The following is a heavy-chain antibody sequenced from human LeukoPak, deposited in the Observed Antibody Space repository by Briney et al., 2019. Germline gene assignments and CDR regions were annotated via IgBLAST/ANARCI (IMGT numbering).Heavy chain of an antibody. CDR1: GFTFSYYT. J-gene: IGHJ5*02. CDR3: ARDLDDTRGLAFDT. Sequence: GGSLRLSCAASGFTFSYYTMSWVRQAPGKGLEGDSSIDTSSSYIYYADSVKGRFTISRDNAKNSLYLQMSSLRAEDTAVYYCARDLDDTRGLAFDTWGQGTLVTVSS. V-gene: IGHV3-21*01. CDR2: IDTSSSYI. D-gene: IGHD3-22*01.